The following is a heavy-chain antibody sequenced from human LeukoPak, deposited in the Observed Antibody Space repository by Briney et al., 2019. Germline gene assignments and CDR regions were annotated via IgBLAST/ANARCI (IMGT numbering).Heavy chain of an antibody. CDR1: GGTFSSYA. V-gene: IGHV1-3*01. J-gene: IGHJ4*02. CDR2: INAANGDT. D-gene: IGHD1-26*01. CDR3: ARYGVSYDY. Sequence: ASVKVSCKASGGTFSSYAINWVRQAPGQRLEWMGWINAANGDTKYLQKFQGRVTIMRDTSASTAYMELSSLRSEDTAVYYCARYGVSYDYWGQGTLVTVSS.